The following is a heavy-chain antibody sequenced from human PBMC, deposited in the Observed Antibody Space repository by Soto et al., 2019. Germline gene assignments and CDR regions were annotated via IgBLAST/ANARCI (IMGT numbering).Heavy chain of an antibody. CDR1: AFTFSANV. D-gene: IGHD6-25*01. CDR2: ITSSGGGT. Sequence: LRLSCAASAFTFSANVMSWVRQAPGKGLEGVSNITSSGGGTYYADSVKGRFTVSRDNSKNRVYLQMNSLRDEDTAVYYFANLSAAWGQRT. V-gene: IGHV3-23*01. CDR3: ANLSAA. J-gene: IGHJ4*02.